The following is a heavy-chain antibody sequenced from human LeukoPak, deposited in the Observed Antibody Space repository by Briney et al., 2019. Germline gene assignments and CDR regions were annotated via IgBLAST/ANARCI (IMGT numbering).Heavy chain of an antibody. CDR1: GFTFSSYG. Sequence: GGSLRLSCAASGFTFSSYGMHWVRQAPGKGLEWVAVISYDGSNKYYADSVKGRFTISRDNSKNTLYLQMNSLRAEDTAVYYCAKEDDIAVAVSDYWGQGTLVTVSS. V-gene: IGHV3-30*18. CDR2: ISYDGSNK. J-gene: IGHJ4*02. D-gene: IGHD6-19*01. CDR3: AKEDDIAVAVSDY.